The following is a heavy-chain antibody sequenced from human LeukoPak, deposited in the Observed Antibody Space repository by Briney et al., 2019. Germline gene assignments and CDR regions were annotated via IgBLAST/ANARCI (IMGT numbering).Heavy chain of an antibody. CDR3: AREGDDYGDTRFDP. Sequence: ASVKVSCKASGYTFTGYYMHWVRQAPGQGLEWMGRINPNSGGTNYAQKFQGRVTMTRNTSISTAYMELSSLRSEDTAVYYCAREGDDYGDTRFDPWGQGTLVTVSS. D-gene: IGHD4-17*01. J-gene: IGHJ5*02. CDR2: INPNSGGT. CDR1: GYTFTGYY. V-gene: IGHV1-2*06.